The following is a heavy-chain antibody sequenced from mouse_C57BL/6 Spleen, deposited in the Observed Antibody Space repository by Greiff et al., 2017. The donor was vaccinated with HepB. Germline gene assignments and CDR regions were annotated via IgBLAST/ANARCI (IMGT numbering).Heavy chain of an antibody. CDR2: IYPSDSET. J-gene: IGHJ3*01. V-gene: IGHV1-61*01. D-gene: IGHD2-4*01. CDR3: ARSRNYEAAWFAY. CDR1: GYTFTSYW. Sequence: VQLQQPGAELVRPGSSVKLSCKASGYTFTSYWMDWVKQRPGQGLEWIGNIYPSDSETHYNQKFKDKATLTVDKSSSTAYMQLSSLTSEDSAVYYCARSRNYEAAWFAYWGQGTLVTVSA.